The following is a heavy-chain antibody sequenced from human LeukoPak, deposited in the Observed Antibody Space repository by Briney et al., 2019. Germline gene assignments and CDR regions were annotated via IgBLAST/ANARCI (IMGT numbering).Heavy chain of an antibody. CDR2: INPSGGST. D-gene: IGHD3-3*01. CDR3: ARGPRSYYDFWSGYYGFDY. J-gene: IGHJ4*02. Sequence: ASVKVSCKASGYTFTSYYMHWVRQAPGQGLEWMGIINPSGGSTSYAQKFQGRVTMTRDTSTSTVYMELSSLRSEDTAVYYCARGPRSYYDFWSGYYGFDYWGQGTLVTVSS. V-gene: IGHV1-46*01. CDR1: GYTFTSYY.